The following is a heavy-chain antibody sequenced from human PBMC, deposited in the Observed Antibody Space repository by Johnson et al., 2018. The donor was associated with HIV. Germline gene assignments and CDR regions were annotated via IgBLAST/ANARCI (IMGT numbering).Heavy chain of an antibody. J-gene: IGHJ3*02. CDR2: ISWNSGSI. CDR3: AREGYLVYAFDI. D-gene: IGHD1-26*01. CDR1: GFTFDDYA. V-gene: IGHV3-9*01. Sequence: VQLVESGGGLVQPGRSLRLSCAASGFTFDDYAMHWVRQAPGKGLEWVSGISWNSGSIGYADSVKGRFTISRDNAKNSLYLQMNSLRAEDTAVYYCAREGYLVYAFDIWGQGTMVTVSS.